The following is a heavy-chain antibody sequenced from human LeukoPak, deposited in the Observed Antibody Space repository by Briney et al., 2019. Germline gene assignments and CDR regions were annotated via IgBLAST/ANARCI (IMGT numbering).Heavy chain of an antibody. J-gene: IGHJ4*02. CDR2: IIPILGIA. CDR3: ARGYYDSSGLNDY. D-gene: IGHD3-22*01. CDR1: GGTFSSYA. V-gene: IGHV1-69*04. Sequence: ASVKVSCKASGGTFSSYAISWVRQAPGQGLEWMGRIIPILGIANYAQKFQGRVTITADKSTSTAYMELRSLGSDDTAVYYCARGYYDSSGLNDYWGQGTLVTVSS.